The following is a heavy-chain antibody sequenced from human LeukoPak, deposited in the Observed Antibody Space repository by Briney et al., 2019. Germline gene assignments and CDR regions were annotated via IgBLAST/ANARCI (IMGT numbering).Heavy chain of an antibody. J-gene: IGHJ6*03. CDR1: GYTFTSYG. CDR2: ISAYNGNT. V-gene: IGHV1-18*01. CDR3: ARDHGYSYGNYYYYMVV. Sequence: GASVKVSCKASGYTFTSYGISWVRQAPGQGLEWMGWISAYNGNTNYAQKLQGRVTMTTDTSTSTAYMDLRSLRPDDTAVYYCARDHGYSYGNYYYYMVVWGKGTTVTVSS. D-gene: IGHD5-18*01.